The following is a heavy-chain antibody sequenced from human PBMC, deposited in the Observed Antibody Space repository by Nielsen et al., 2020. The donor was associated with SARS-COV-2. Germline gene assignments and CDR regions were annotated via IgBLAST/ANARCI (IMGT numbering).Heavy chain of an antibody. D-gene: IGHD1-26*01. Sequence: ASVKVSCKASGYTFTSHTFTKYYIHWVRQAPGQGIEWMGRINPYSGGTNYAQKFQGRVTMTTDTSTTTVYMELRSLRFDDTAVYYCARDDEAGANFVDSWGQGTQVTVPS. CDR1: GYTFTSHTFTKYY. V-gene: IGHV1-18*04. CDR3: ARDDEAGANFVDS. CDR2: INPYSGGT. J-gene: IGHJ4*02.